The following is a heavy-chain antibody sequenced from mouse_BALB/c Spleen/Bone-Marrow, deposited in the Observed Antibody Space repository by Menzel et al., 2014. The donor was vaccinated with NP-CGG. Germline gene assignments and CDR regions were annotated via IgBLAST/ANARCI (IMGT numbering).Heavy chain of an antibody. D-gene: IGHD2-1*01. J-gene: IGHJ3*01. CDR3: ASLSDGNPFAY. Sequence: QVQLQQSGPQLVRPGASVKMSCKASGYSFTSYWMHWVKQRPGQGLEWIGMIDPSDSETRLNQKFKDKATLTVDKSPSTAYMQLSSPTSEDSAVYYCASLSDGNPFAYWGQGTLVTVSA. V-gene: IGHV1S127*01. CDR2: IDPSDSET. CDR1: GYSFTSYW.